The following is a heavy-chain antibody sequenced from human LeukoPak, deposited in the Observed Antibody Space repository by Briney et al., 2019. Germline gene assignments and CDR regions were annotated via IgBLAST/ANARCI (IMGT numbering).Heavy chain of an antibody. D-gene: IGHD3-10*01. CDR1: GFTFHNYG. V-gene: IGHV3-33*01. Sequence: GGSLRLSCAASGFTFHNYGMHWVRQAPGKGLEWVAVIWYDGSNTYYADSVKGRFTISIENSNNTLYLQMNRLRAEDAAVYFCASTPPGAGSYWRYFQHWGQGTLVTVSS. CDR3: ASTPPGAGSYWRYFQH. J-gene: IGHJ1*01. CDR2: IWYDGSNT.